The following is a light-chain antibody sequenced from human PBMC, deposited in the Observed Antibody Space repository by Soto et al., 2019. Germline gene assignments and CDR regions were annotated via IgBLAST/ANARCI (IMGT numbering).Light chain of an antibody. Sequence: AIQLTQSPSSLSASVGDRVTITCRASQGISSALAWYQQKPGKAPKLLIYDASSLESGVPSRFSGSGSVTDFTLTISSLQPEDFATYYCQQFNSYPTWTFGQGTKVEIK. V-gene: IGKV1-13*02. CDR2: DAS. J-gene: IGKJ1*01. CDR3: QQFNSYPTWT. CDR1: QGISSA.